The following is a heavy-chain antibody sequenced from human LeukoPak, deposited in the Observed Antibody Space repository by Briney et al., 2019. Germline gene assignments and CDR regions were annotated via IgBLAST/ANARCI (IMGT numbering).Heavy chain of an antibody. CDR3: ARVPPARYGSGSYTDY. Sequence: PGGSLRLSCAASGFTFSDSYMSWIRRAPGRGLEWVSYFSSSDSTIYYADSVKGRFPISRDNAKNSLYLQMNSLRAEDTAVYYCARVPPARYGSGSYTDYWGQGTLVTVSS. J-gene: IGHJ4*02. CDR1: GFTFSDSY. V-gene: IGHV3-11*01. CDR2: FSSSDSTI. D-gene: IGHD3-10*01.